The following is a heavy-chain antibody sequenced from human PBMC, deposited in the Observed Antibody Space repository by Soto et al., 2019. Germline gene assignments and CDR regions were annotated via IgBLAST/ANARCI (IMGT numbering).Heavy chain of an antibody. J-gene: IGHJ4*02. V-gene: IGHV1-18*04. Sequence: GTPAEVTCKESGDTFASYCICWVRQDTGQGLEWMGWISAYNGNTNYAQKLQGRVTMTTDTSTSTAYMELRSLRSDDTAVYYCARVVRRGDTTIVVVTAYYFDYWGQGTLVNVS. D-gene: IGHD3-22*01. CDR1: GDTFASYC. CDR2: ISAYNGNT. CDR3: ARVVRRGDTTIVVVTAYYFDY.